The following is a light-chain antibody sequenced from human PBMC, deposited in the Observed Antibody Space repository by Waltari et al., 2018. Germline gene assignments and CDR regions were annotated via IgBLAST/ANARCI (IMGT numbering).Light chain of an antibody. CDR1: QSISSN. V-gene: IGKV3-15*01. CDR3: QQYNNWPLT. Sequence: EIVMTQSPATLSVSPGERATLTCRASQSISSNLAWYQQKPGQAPRLLIYSASARATGLPARFSGSVSGTEFTLTISSLQSEDFAVYYCQQYNNWPLTFGGGTKVEIK. J-gene: IGKJ4*01. CDR2: SAS.